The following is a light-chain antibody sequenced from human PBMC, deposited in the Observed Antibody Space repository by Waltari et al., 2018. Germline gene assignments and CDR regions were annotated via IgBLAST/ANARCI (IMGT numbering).Light chain of an antibody. CDR2: RNV. CDR3: AAWDDSLHGHWV. CDR1: SSNIGGNV. J-gene: IGLJ3*02. V-gene: IGLV1-44*01. Sequence: QSVLTQPPSASGTPGQRVTISCTGSSSNIGGNVVNWYQQLPGKAPTLLIYRNVLRPSVGPDRCSGSKSGTSASLAISGLQSADEGDYYCAAWDDSLHGHWVFGGGTKVTVL.